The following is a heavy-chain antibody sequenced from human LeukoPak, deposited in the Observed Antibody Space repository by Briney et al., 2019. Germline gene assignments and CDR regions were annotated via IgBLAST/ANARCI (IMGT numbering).Heavy chain of an antibody. V-gene: IGHV3-23*01. CDR2: MSGSGENT. J-gene: IGHJ4*02. CDR3: ATLNGGTGGTADH. Sequence: GGSLRLSCAASGFTISSHAMTWVRQAPGKGLEWVSGMSGSGENTYYADSVKGRFTISRDSSKNTLYLQINSLRAEDTAVYYCATLNGGTGGTADHWGQGTLVTVSS. D-gene: IGHD2-8*02. CDR1: GFTISSHA.